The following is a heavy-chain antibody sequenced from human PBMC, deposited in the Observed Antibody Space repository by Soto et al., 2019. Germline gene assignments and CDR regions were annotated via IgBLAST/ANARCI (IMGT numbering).Heavy chain of an antibody. CDR2: MNPSTGNT. J-gene: IGHJ4*02. Sequence: QVQLVQSGAEVKKPGASVKVSCKASGYTFTTYDIHWVRQATGQGLEWMGWMNPSTGNTGYAQQFLGRVTMTRDTSISTAYMELSSLRSEDTAVYYCASDRFGEWLLKYWGQGTLVTVSS. D-gene: IGHD3-3*01. V-gene: IGHV1-8*01. CDR3: ASDRFGEWLLKY. CDR1: GYTFTTYD.